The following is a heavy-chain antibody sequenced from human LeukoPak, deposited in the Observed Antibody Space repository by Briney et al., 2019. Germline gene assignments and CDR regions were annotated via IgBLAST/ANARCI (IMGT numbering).Heavy chain of an antibody. CDR2: IYYSGTT. D-gene: IGHD4/OR15-4a*01. J-gene: IGHJ6*02. Sequence: SETLSLTCTVSGGSISHYYWSWIRQPPGKGLEWIGYIYYSGTTNYNPSLKSRVTISVDTSKNQFSLRLSSVTAADTAVYYCAREDPQTKVPEGMDVWGQGTTVTVSS. CDR1: GGSISHYY. V-gene: IGHV4-59*01. CDR3: AREDPQTKVPEGMDV.